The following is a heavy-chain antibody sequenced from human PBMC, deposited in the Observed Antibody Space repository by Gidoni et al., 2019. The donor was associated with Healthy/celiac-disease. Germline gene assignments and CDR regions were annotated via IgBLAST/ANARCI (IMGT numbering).Heavy chain of an antibody. CDR1: GFTFSSYG. V-gene: IGHV3-30*18. CDR2: ISYDGSNK. J-gene: IGHJ5*02. D-gene: IGHD3-22*01. Sequence: QVQLVESGGGVVQPGRSLRLSCAVSGFTFSSYGMHWVRQAPGKGLEWVAVISYDGSNKYYADSVKGRFTISRDNSKNTLYLQMNSLRAEDTAVYYCAKDRGPSSGRSRSNCFDPWGQGTLVTVSS. CDR3: AKDRGPSSGRSRSNCFDP.